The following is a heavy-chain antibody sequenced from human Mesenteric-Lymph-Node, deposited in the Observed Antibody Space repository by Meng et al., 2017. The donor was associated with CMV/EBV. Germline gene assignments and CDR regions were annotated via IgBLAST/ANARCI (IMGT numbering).Heavy chain of an antibody. Sequence: QLQLQESGPGLVKPSETLSLTCTVSGGSISSSSYCWGWIRQPPGKGLEWIGSIYYSGSTYYNPSLESRVTISVDTSKNQFSLKLSSVTAADTAVYYCARPHYYGSGSSPWFDPWGQGTLVTVSS. V-gene: IGHV4-39*01. CDR2: IYYSGST. D-gene: IGHD3-10*01. CDR1: GGSISSSSYC. J-gene: IGHJ5*02. CDR3: ARPHYYGSGSSPWFDP.